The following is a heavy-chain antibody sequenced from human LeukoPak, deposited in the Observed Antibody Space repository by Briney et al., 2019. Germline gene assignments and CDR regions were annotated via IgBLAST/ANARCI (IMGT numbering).Heavy chain of an antibody. Sequence: PGGSLRLSCAASGFTFSSYWMSWVRQAPGKGLEWVSAISPIGSRTYYADSVKGRFTISRDNSKNTLYLQMNSLRAGDTAIYYCAKASTVLKPIDSWGQGTLVTVSS. V-gene: IGHV3-23*01. CDR1: GFTFSSYW. D-gene: IGHD1-14*01. CDR3: AKASTVLKPIDS. J-gene: IGHJ4*02. CDR2: ISPIGSRT.